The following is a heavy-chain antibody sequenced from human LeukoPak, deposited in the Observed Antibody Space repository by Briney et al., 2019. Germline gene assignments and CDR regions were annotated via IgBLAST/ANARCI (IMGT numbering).Heavy chain of an antibody. CDR1: GFXFSSYA. D-gene: IGHD3-22*01. CDR3: AKAVGSSGYFSRGAFDI. V-gene: IGHV3-23*01. CDR2: ISGGGSGT. J-gene: IGHJ3*02. Sequence: GGSLRLSYAPSGFXFSSYAISWVRQAPGKGLEWVAVISGGGSGTYYADSVRGRFTISRDNSKNTVYLQMNSLRAEDTAIYYCAKAVGSSGYFSRGAFDIWGQGTMVTVSS.